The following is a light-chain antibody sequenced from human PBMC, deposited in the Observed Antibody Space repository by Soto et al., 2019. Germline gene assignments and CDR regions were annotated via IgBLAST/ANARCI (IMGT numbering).Light chain of an antibody. J-gene: IGLJ1*01. CDR1: SSDVGSYNL. V-gene: IGLV2-23*01. CDR3: CSYARSSTYYV. Sequence: QSALTQPASVSGSPGQSITISCTGTSSDVGSYNLISWYQQHPGKAPKLMIYEGGKRPSGVSNRFSGSKSGNTASLTISGLQAEDEADYYCCSYARSSTYYVFGTGTKVTVL. CDR2: EGG.